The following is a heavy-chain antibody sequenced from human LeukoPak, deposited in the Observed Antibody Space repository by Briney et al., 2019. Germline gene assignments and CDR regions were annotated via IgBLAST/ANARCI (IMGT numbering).Heavy chain of an antibody. D-gene: IGHD2-2*01. CDR2: IIPIIGIA. CDR1: GGTFNSYT. CDR3: ASQSDIVVVPAATHDAFDI. Sequence: SVKVSCNASGGTFNSYTISWVRQAPGQGLEGMGRIIPIIGIANYAQKFQGRVTITADKSTSTASMELSSLRSEDTAVYYCASQSDIVVVPAATHDAFDIWGQGTMVTVSS. J-gene: IGHJ3*02. V-gene: IGHV1-69*02.